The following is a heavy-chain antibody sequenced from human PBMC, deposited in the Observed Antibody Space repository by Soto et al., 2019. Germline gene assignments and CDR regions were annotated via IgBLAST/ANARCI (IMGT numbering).Heavy chain of an antibody. J-gene: IGHJ3*02. CDR3: AHPRGYGVFDAVDI. D-gene: IGHD4-17*01. V-gene: IGHV3-23*01. Sequence: SGGSLRLSCAASGFIFSTYAMNWVRQAPGKGLECVSAISNTGGSTFYAESVRGRFTISRDNSINTLYLQMTSLRTEDTAVYYCAHPRGYGVFDAVDIWGQGTMVTVS. CDR1: GFIFSTYA. CDR2: ISNTGGST.